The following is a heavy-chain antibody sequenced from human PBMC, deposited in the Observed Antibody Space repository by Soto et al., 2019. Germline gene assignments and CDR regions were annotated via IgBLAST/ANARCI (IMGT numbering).Heavy chain of an antibody. D-gene: IGHD2-2*02. CDR1: GYTFTGYY. CDR3: AREAPRDCSSTSCYSFAAGLKVYYYYYYGMDV. J-gene: IGHJ6*02. CDR2: INPNSGGT. Sequence: GASVKVSCKASGYTFTGYYMHWVRQAPGQGLEWMGWINPNSGGTNYAQKFQGWVTMTRDTSISTAYMELSRLRSDDTAVYYCAREAPRDCSSTSCYSFAAGLKVYYYYYYGMDVWGQGTTVTVSS. V-gene: IGHV1-2*04.